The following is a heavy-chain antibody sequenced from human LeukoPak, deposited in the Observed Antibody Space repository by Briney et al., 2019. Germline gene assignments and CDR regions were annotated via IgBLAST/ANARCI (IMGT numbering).Heavy chain of an antibody. CDR2: IYYSVNT. CDR1: GGSISSSSYY. D-gene: IGHD6-19*01. Sequence: SETLSLTCTVSGGSISSSSYYWGWIRQPPGRGLEWIGSIYYSVNTYFNPSLKSRVTFSVDTSKNKFSLKLNSVTAADTAVYYCARDSRTAVAGYNFPDGAFDIWGQGTMVTVSS. J-gene: IGHJ3*02. V-gene: IGHV4-39*07. CDR3: ARDSRTAVAGYNFPDGAFDI.